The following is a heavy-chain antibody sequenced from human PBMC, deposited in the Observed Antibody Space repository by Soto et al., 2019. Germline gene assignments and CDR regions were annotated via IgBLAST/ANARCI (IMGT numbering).Heavy chain of an antibody. CDR2: IRNKPKSYTT. V-gene: IGHV3-72*01. CDR1: GFTFSDHY. J-gene: IGHJ4*02. Sequence: EVQLVESGGHLVQSGGSLRLSCATSGFTFSDHYMDWVRQTPGKGLEWVGRIRNKPKSYTTDYAASVRGRFSISRDDSKHSLYLQMNSLTNEDTAVYYCTIVGWNGGKLYYWGQGTLVTVSS. CDR3: TIVGWNGGKLYY. D-gene: IGHD2-15*01.